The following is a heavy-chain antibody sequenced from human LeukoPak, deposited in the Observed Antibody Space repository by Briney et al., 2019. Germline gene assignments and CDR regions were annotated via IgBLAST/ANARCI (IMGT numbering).Heavy chain of an antibody. CDR1: GDSISSGIHS. J-gene: IGHJ5*02. D-gene: IGHD2-15*01. CDR2: IYTSGST. Sequence: SETLSLTCNVSGDSISSGIHSWSWIRQPAGKGLEYIGRIYTSGSTNYSPSLKSRVTISVDTSKNQFSLKLSSVTAADTAVYYCARVGGCSGGSCYSGNWFDPWGQGTLVTVSS. V-gene: IGHV4-61*02. CDR3: ARVGGCSGGSCYSGNWFDP.